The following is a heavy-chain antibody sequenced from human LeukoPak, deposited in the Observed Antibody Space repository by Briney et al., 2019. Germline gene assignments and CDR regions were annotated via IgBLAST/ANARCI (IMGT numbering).Heavy chain of an antibody. CDR3: AKDWYSSSWPYYFDY. CDR1: GFTFSSYS. V-gene: IGHV3-21*04. Sequence: GGSLRLSCAASGFTFSSYSMNWVRQAPGKGLEWVSSISSSSSYIYYADSVKGRFTISRDNAKNSLYLQMNSLRAEDTAVYYCAKDWYSSSWPYYFDYWGQGTLVTVSS. D-gene: IGHD6-13*01. J-gene: IGHJ4*02. CDR2: ISSSSSYI.